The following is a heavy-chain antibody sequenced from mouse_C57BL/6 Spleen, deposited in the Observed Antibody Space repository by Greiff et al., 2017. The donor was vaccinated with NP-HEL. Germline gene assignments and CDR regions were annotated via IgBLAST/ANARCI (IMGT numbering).Heavy chain of an antibody. CDR1: GFSFNTYA. V-gene: IGHV10-1*01. J-gene: IGHJ1*03. Sequence: EVKLMESGGGLVQPKGSLKLSCAASGFSFNTYAMNWVRQAPGKGLEWVARIRSKSNNYATYYADSVKDRFTISRDDSESMLYLQMNNLKTEDTAMYYCVRQGLLNDGWYCDVWGTGTTVTVSS. D-gene: IGHD2-3*01. CDR2: IRSKSNNYAT. CDR3: VRQGLLNDGWYCDV.